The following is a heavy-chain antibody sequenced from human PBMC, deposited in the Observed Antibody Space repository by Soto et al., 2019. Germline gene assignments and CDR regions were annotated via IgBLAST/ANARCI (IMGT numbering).Heavy chain of an antibody. CDR1: GYSFTSYW. D-gene: IGHD3-22*01. CDR3: ATSYYYDSSGYYFDAFDI. J-gene: IGHJ3*02. Sequence: PGESLKISCNGSGYSFTSYWIGWVRQMPGKGLEWMGIIYPGDSDTRYSPSFQGQVTISADKSISTAYLQWSSLKASDTAMYYCATSYYYDSSGYYFDAFDIWGQGTMVTVSS. CDR2: IYPGDSDT. V-gene: IGHV5-51*01.